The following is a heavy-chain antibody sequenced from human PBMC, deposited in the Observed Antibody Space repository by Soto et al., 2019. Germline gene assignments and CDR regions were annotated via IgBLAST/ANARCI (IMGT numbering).Heavy chain of an antibody. D-gene: IGHD2-2*01. CDR2: ISGSGGST. CDR1: GSTFSSYA. Sequence: PGGSLRLSCAASGSTFSSYAMSWVRQAPGKGLEWVSAISGSGGSTYYADSVKGRFTISRDNSKNTLYLQMNSLRAEDTAVYYCAKADRGYCSSTSCYVDYWGQGTPVTVSS. J-gene: IGHJ4*02. CDR3: AKADRGYCSSTSCYVDY. V-gene: IGHV3-23*01.